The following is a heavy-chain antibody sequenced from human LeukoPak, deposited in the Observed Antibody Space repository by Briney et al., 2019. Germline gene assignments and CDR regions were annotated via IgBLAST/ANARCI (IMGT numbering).Heavy chain of an antibody. V-gene: IGHV4-59*08. J-gene: IGHJ4*02. Sequence: TPSETLSLTCTVSGGSISSYYWSWIRQPPGKGLEWIGYIYYSGSTYYNPSLKSRVTISVDTSKNQFSLKLSSVTAADTAVYYCARQELATTYFDYWGQGTLVTVSS. CDR2: IYYSGST. CDR3: ARQELATTYFDY. D-gene: IGHD5-24*01. CDR1: GGSISSYY.